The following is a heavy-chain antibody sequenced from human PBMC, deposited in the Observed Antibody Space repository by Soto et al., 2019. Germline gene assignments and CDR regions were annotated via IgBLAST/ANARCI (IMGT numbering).Heavy chain of an antibody. J-gene: IGHJ4*02. CDR3: ARSGHLFDY. V-gene: IGHV4-34*01. CDR1: GGSFNDYY. D-gene: IGHD3-10*01. Sequence: QVQLQQWGAGLLKPSETLSLTCAVYGGSFNDYYWSWIHQPPGKGLEWIGEINHTGHTNYNPSLKRRVTISVDTSKNQFSLKLSSVTAADTAVYYCARSGHLFDYWGQGILVTVSS. CDR2: INHTGHT.